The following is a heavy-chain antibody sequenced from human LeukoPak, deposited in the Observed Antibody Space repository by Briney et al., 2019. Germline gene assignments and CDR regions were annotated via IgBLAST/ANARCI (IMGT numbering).Heavy chain of an antibody. V-gene: IGHV4-61*08. Sequence: SETLSLTCTVSGGSVSSGVYYWNWIRQHPGKGLEWIGEINHSGSTNYNPSLKSRVTISVDTSKNQFSLKLSSVTAADTAVYYCARVKVAGNLKNYYGMDVWGQGTTVTVS. CDR1: GGSVSSGVYY. D-gene: IGHD6-19*01. J-gene: IGHJ6*02. CDR2: INHSGST. CDR3: ARVKVAGNLKNYYGMDV.